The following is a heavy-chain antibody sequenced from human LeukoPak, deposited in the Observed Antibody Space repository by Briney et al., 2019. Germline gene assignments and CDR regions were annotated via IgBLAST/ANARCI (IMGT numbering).Heavy chain of an antibody. CDR3: ATSTGYSSSWQPPNDY. CDR2: ISGSGGST. V-gene: IGHV3-23*01. D-gene: IGHD6-13*01. Sequence: GGSLRLSCAASGFTFSSYAMSWVRQAPGKGLEWVSAISGSGGSTYYADSVKGRFTISRDNSKDTLFLQMNSLRVEDTAVYYCATSTGYSSSWQPPNDYWGQGTLVTVSS. CDR1: GFTFSSYA. J-gene: IGHJ4*02.